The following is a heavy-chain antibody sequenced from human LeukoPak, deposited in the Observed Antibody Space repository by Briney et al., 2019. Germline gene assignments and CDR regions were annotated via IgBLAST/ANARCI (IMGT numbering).Heavy chain of an antibody. CDR3: ARETAGPYNYYYYYMDV. CDR2: IYYSGST. Sequence: SETLSLTCTVSGGSISSSTYYWGWIRQPPGKGLEWIGYIYYSGSTNYNPSLKSRVTISVDTSKNQFSLKLSSVTAADTAVYYCARETAGPYNYYYYYMDVWGKGTTVTISS. J-gene: IGHJ6*03. CDR1: GGSISSSTYY. V-gene: IGHV4-61*01. D-gene: IGHD6-13*01.